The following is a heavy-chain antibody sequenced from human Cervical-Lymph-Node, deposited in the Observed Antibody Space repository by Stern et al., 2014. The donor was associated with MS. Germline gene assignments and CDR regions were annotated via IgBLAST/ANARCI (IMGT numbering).Heavy chain of an antibody. CDR1: GFTVSRDY. J-gene: IGHJ4*02. V-gene: IGHV3-53*01. CDR2: ITNVGST. Sequence: EVQLVESGGGVIQPGGSLRLSCTASGFTVSRDYMTWVRQAPGKGLEWVSLITNVGSTFYTDSVKGRFTISRDDSKNTVYLHMTRLRAEDTAMYYCARDTSSPERSDWWGQGTLVTVSS. CDR3: ARDTSSPERSDW. D-gene: IGHD1-1*01.